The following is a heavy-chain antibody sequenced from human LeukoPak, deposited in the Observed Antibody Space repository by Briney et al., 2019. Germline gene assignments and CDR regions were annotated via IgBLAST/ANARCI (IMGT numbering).Heavy chain of an antibody. CDR2: ISYDGSNK. D-gene: IGHD6-19*01. CDR3: AKQWLVWS. V-gene: IGHV3-30*04. J-gene: IGHJ4*02. CDR1: GFTFSSYA. Sequence: GGSLRLSRAASGFTFSSYAMHWVRQAPGKGLEWVAVISYDGSNKYYADSVKGRFTISRDNSKNTLYLQMNRLRAEDTAVYYCAKQWLVWSWGQGTLVTVSS.